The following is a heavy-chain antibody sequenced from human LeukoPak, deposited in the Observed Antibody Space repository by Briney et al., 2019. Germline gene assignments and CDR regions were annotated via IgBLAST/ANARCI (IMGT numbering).Heavy chain of an antibody. CDR3: ARGLITIFGVVIADNFDP. D-gene: IGHD3-3*01. J-gene: IGHJ5*02. CDR1: GGSISSSSYY. V-gene: IGHV4-39*07. Sequence: SETLSLTCTVSGGSISSSSYYWGWIRQPPGKGLEWIGSIYYSGSTYYNPSLKSRVTISVDTSKNQFSLKLSSVTAADTAVYYCARGLITIFGVVIADNFDPWGQGTLVTVSS. CDR2: IYYSGST.